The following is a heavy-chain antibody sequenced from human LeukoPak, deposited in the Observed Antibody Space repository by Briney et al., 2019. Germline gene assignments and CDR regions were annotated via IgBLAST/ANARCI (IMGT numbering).Heavy chain of an antibody. V-gene: IGHV1-69*13. Sequence: SVKISCKASGGTFSSYAISCVRQAPGQGLEWMGGITPIFGTANYAQKFQGRVTITADESTSTAYMELSSLRSEDTAVYYWARDAGSGTSDYWGQGTLVTVSS. CDR2: ITPIFGTA. J-gene: IGHJ4*02. D-gene: IGHD1-1*01. CDR3: ARDAGSGTSDY. CDR1: GGTFSSYA.